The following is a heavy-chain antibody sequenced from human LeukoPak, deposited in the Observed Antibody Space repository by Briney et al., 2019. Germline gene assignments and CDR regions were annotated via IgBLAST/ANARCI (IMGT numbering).Heavy chain of an antibody. D-gene: IGHD3-16*01. J-gene: IGHJ5*01. CDR3: ARDFYRGKGTLSSNWFAF. CDR1: GYSFTGYG. CDR2: ISTYNGNT. V-gene: IGHV1-18*01. Sequence: ASVKVSCNASGYSFTGYGISWVRQAPGQGLEWMGWISTYNGNTVYAQKYQGRLTMTRDTSTSTVYMDLRSLRSDDTAVYFCARDFYRGKGTLSSNWFAFWGQGTRVTVSS.